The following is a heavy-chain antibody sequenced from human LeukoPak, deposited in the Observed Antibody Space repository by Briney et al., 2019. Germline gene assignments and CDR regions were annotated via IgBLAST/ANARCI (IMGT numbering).Heavy chain of an antibody. Sequence: XXXSCXGSXFTCRXYWMHWVRQAPGKGLVWVSRINTDGRTTNYEDSVKGRFSISRDISKDTLYLQMNSLRADDTAVYYCVRGGTDILLEPPAIPFDYWGQGALVTVSS. CDR1: XFTCRXYW. D-gene: IGHD2-8*01. J-gene: IGHJ4*02. V-gene: IGHV3-74*01. CDR3: VRGGTDILLEPPAIPFDY. CDR2: INTDGRTT.